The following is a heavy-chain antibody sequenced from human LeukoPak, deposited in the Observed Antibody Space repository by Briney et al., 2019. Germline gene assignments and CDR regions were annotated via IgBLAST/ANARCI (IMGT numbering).Heavy chain of an antibody. CDR1: GFTFSSYS. Sequence: GGSLRLSCAASGFTFSSYSMNWVRQAPGKGLEWVSYISGGSSIMYYADSVKGRFTTSRDNAKNSLYLQMNSLRDADTAVYYCARGPDGSGTNAFDVWGQGTMVTVSS. CDR3: ARGPDGSGTNAFDV. CDR2: ISGGSSIM. V-gene: IGHV3-48*02. J-gene: IGHJ3*01. D-gene: IGHD3-10*01.